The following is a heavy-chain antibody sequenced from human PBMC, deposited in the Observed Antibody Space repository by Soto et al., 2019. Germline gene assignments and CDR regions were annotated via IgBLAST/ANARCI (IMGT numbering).Heavy chain of an antibody. J-gene: IGHJ5*02. D-gene: IGHD3-22*01. CDR1: GYTLTELS. V-gene: IGHV1-24*01. Sequence: ASVKVSCKVSGYTLTELSMHWVRQAPGKGLEWMGGFDPEDGETSYAQKFQGRVTMTEDTSTDTAYMELSSLRSEDTAVYYCATAYYYDSSGYYYGWFDLWGQGTLVTVSS. CDR3: ATAYYYDSSGYYYGWFDL. CDR2: FDPEDGET.